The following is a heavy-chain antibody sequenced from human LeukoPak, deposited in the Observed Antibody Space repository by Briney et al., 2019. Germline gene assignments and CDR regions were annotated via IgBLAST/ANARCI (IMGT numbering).Heavy chain of an antibody. V-gene: IGHV4-61*02. CDR3: ARNPPTIFGHFDL. CDR2: VYSSGST. D-gene: IGHD3-9*01. J-gene: IGHJ2*01. CDR1: GDSISTINYY. Sequence: SETLSLTCTVSGDSISTINYYWSWIRQPAGKGLEWIGRVYSSGSTNYNPSLNSRVTISLDTSKNQFSLKMTSVTAADTAVYYCARNPPTIFGHFDLWGRGTLATVSS.